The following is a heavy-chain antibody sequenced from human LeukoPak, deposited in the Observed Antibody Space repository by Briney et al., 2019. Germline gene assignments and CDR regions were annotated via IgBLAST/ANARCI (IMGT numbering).Heavy chain of an antibody. CDR3: ARATRGDKFDY. D-gene: IGHD3-16*01. V-gene: IGHV3-30*04. CDR2: ISYDGSSK. Sequence: GGSLRLSCAASGFTFSSYAMHWVRQAPGKGLEWVAVISYDGSSKYYADSVKGRFTISRDNSKNTLYLQMNSLRAEDTAVYYCARATRGDKFDYWGQGTLVTVSS. CDR1: GFTFSSYA. J-gene: IGHJ4*02.